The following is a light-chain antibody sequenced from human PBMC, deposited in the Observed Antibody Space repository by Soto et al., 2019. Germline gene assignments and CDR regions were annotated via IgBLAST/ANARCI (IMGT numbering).Light chain of an antibody. CDR3: PQYNNWPRT. CDR2: GAS. CDR1: QSVSSN. V-gene: IGKV3-15*01. Sequence: EIVMTQSPATLSVSPGERAPLSCRASQSVSSNLAWYQQKPGQAPRLLIYGASTRATGIPARFSGSGSGTEFTLTISSLQSEDFAVYYCPQYNNWPRTFGQGTKVDIK. J-gene: IGKJ1*01.